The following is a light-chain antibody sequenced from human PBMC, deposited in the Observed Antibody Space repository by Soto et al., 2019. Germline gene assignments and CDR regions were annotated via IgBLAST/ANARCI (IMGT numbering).Light chain of an antibody. J-gene: IGLJ3*02. CDR1: SSNIGAGYD. CDR3: QSYDRSLTAWV. Sequence: QSVLTQPPSVSGAPGQKLTISCTGNSSNIGAGYDVHWYQQLPGTAPKLLIFGSSNRPLGVPDRISGSKSGSSASLAITGLQAEDEADYYCQSYDRSLTAWVFGGGTKLTVL. V-gene: IGLV1-40*01. CDR2: GSS.